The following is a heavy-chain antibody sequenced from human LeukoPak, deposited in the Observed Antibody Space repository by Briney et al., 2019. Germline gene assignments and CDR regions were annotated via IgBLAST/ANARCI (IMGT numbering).Heavy chain of an antibody. CDR3: AREKTRYYDILTGGQNWFDP. CDR1: GGSISSYY. J-gene: IGHJ5*02. D-gene: IGHD3-9*01. CDR2: IYYSGST. Sequence: SETLSLTCTVSGGSISSYYWSWIRQPPGKGLEWFGYIYYSGSTNYNPSLKSRVTISVDTSKNQFSLKLSSVTAADTAVYYCAREKTRYYDILTGGQNWFDPWGQGTLVTVSS. V-gene: IGHV4-59*01.